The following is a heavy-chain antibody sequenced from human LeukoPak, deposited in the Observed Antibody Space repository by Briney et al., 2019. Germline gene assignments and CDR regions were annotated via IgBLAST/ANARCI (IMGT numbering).Heavy chain of an antibody. D-gene: IGHD4/OR15-4a*01. Sequence: PGGSLRLSCAASGFTVSSNYMSWVRQAPGKRLEWVSFIYSGTIHYSDSVKGRFTISRDNSKNTLYLQMNSLRAEDTAVYYCARRAGAYSHPYDYWGQGTLVTVSS. J-gene: IGHJ4*02. CDR1: GFTVSSNY. V-gene: IGHV3-53*01. CDR3: ARRAGAYSHPYDY. CDR2: IYSGTI.